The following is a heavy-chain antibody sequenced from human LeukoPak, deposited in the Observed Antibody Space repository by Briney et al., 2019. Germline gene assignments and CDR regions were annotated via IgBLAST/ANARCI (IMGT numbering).Heavy chain of an antibody. CDR1: GFTFSSYE. Sequence: GGSLRLSCAASGFTFSSYEMNWVRQAPGKGLEWVSYISSSGSTIYYADSVKGRFTISRDNAKNSLYLQMNSLRAGDTAVYYCAGGIAVAGKDWGQGTLVTVSS. CDR2: ISSSGSTI. D-gene: IGHD6-19*01. CDR3: AGGIAVAGKD. V-gene: IGHV3-48*03. J-gene: IGHJ4*02.